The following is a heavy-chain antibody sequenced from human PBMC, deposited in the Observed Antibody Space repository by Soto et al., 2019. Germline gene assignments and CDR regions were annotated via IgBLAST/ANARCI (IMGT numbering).Heavy chain of an antibody. CDR1: GFTFDDYA. J-gene: IGHJ1*01. Sequence: EVQLVESGGGLVQPGRSLRLSCAASGFTFDDYAMHWVRQAPGKGLEWVSGISWNSGSIGYADSVKGRFTISRDNAKNSLYLQMNSLRAEDTALYYCAKDIEPVLRFLFDFQHWGQGTLVTVSS. CDR3: AKDIEPVLRFLFDFQH. CDR2: ISWNSGSI. V-gene: IGHV3-9*01. D-gene: IGHD3-3*01.